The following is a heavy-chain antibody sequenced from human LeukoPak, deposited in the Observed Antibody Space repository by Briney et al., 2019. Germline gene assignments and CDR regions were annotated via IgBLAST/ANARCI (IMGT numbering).Heavy chain of an antibody. J-gene: IGHJ4*02. CDR1: GFTFSSYG. Sequence: PGRSLRLSCAASGFTFSSYGMHWVRQAPGKGLEWVAAEWYDGNDNVYGDSVKGRFTIYRDNAKNTLYLQMNSLRAEDTAVYYCAKAHRYCSGTTCYAIDCWGQGTLVTVSS. D-gene: IGHD2-2*01. CDR3: AKAHRYCSGTTCYAIDC. CDR2: EWYDGNDN. V-gene: IGHV3-33*06.